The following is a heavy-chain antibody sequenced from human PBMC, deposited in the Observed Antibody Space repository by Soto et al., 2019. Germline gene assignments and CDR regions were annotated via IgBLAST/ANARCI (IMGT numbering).Heavy chain of an antibody. CDR1: GYSISSGYY. D-gene: IGHD2-2*01. CDR2: IYHSGST. V-gene: IGHV4-38-2*01. J-gene: IGHJ4*02. Sequence: SETLSLTCVVSGYSISSGYYWGWIRQPPGKGLEWIGFIYHSGSTFYNPSLKGRVTMSVDTSKNQFSLKVNSVTAADTAVYYCARASRDCSGLSCAWGGADYWGQGTLVTVS. CDR3: ARASRDCSGLSCAWGGADY.